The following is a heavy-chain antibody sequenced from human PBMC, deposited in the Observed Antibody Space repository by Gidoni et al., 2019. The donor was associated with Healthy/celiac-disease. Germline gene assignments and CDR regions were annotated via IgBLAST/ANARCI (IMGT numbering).Heavy chain of an antibody. D-gene: IGHD3-3*01. CDR2: ISSNGGST. CDR3: VKGLLPGYYTGGGFGGTFDY. Sequence: EVQLVESGGGLVQPGGSLRLSCSASGFPFSSSAMPWVRPAPGKGLEYVSAISSNGGSTYYADSVKGRFTISRDNSKNTLYLQMSSLRAEDTAVYYWVKGLLPGYYTGGGFGGTFDYWGQGTLVTVSS. CDR1: GFPFSSSA. J-gene: IGHJ4*02. V-gene: IGHV3-64D*06.